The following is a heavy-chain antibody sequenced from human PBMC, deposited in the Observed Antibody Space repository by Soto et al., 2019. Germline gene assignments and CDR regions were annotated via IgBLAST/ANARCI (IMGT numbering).Heavy chain of an antibody. CDR1: TRSPSTNLSY. CDR3: ARQPTTGDTDLWFDP. J-gene: IGHJ5*02. D-gene: IGHD2-21*01. Sequence: ETLSLTCTLSTRSPSTNLSYSAWIRQPPGKGLERLENNFYSGSTYYNPSLASLVTVSVDTSKNEFSLRLMSVTAADTAVYYCARQPTTGDTDLWFDPWGQGTLVTVSS. CDR2: NFYSGST. V-gene: IGHV4-39*01.